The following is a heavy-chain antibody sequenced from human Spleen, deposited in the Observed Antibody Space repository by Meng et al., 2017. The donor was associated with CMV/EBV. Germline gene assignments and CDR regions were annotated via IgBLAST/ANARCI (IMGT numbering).Heavy chain of an antibody. V-gene: IGHV3-7*01. J-gene: IGHJ4*02. D-gene: IGHD3-22*01. CDR1: GFPFSDYW. Sequence: CAASGFPFSDYWMGWVRQAPGKGLEWVAHIRQDGNEKNYMDSVKGRFTISRDNAKNSLFLQMNSLRAEDTAVYYCARDWGSSGYYGYWGQGTLVTVSS. CDR2: IRQDGNEK. CDR3: ARDWGSSGYYGY.